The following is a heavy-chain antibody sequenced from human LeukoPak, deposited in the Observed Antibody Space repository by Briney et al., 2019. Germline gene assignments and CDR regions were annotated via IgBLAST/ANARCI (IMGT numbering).Heavy chain of an antibody. V-gene: IGHV4-4*07. CDR2: IYTTGST. Sequence: SETLSLTCTVSGGSISGFYWSWVRQAAGKGLEWMGRIYTTGSTNYNPSLKSRVTMSVDTSKNQVSLKVSSVTAADTAVYYCARQDSTVGAYTGPYSFDYWGQGTLATVSS. CDR1: GGSISGFY. CDR3: ARQDSTVGAYTGPYSFDY. J-gene: IGHJ4*02. D-gene: IGHD1-26*01.